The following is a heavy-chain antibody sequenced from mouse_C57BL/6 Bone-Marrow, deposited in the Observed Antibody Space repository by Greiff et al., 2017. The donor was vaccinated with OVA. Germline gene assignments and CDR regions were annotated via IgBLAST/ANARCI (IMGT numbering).Heavy chain of an antibody. CDR3: ARKVPPDGYYDYYAMDY. D-gene: IGHD2-3*01. J-gene: IGHJ4*01. Sequence: QVQLQQSGPGLVQPSQSLSITCTVSGFSLTSYGVHWVRQSPGKGLEWLGVIWSGGSTDYNAAFISRLSLRKANYTSPVFFKMNSLQADDTAIYYCARKVPPDGYYDYYAMDYWGQGTSVTVSS. CDR1: GFSLTSYG. V-gene: IGHV2-2*01. CDR2: IWSGGST.